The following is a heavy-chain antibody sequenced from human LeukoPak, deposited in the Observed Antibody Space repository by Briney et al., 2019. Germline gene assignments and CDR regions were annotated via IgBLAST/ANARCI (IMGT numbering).Heavy chain of an antibody. D-gene: IGHD3-22*01. V-gene: IGHV3-33*01. Sequence: GRSLRLSCAASGFTFSSYGMLWVRQAPGKGLEWVADIWYDGSNKYYADSVKGRFTISRDNSKNTLYLQMNSLKAEDTAVYYCARVGDSSGHYYVAYYYYYMDVWGKGTTVTVSS. CDR1: GFTFSSYG. CDR2: IWYDGSNK. CDR3: ARVGDSSGHYYVAYYYYYMDV. J-gene: IGHJ6*03.